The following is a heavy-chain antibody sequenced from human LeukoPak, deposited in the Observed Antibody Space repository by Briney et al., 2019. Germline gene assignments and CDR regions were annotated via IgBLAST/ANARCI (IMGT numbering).Heavy chain of an antibody. CDR3: AREKRPYDSSGYYPGDYYYYGMDV. J-gene: IGHJ6*02. D-gene: IGHD3-22*01. V-gene: IGHV4-34*01. Sequence: PSETLSLTCAVYGGSFSGYYWSWIRQPPGKGLEWIGEINHSGSTNYNPSLKSRVTISVDTSKNQFSLKLSSVTAADTAVYYCAREKRPYDSSGYYPGDYYYYGMDVWGQGTTVTVSS. CDR1: GGSFSGYY. CDR2: INHSGST.